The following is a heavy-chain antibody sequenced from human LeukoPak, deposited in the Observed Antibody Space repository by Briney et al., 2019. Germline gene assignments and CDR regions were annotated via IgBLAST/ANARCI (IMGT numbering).Heavy chain of an antibody. D-gene: IGHD3-3*01. CDR1: GFTFSSYS. Sequence: GGSLRLSCAASGFTFSSYSMNWVRQAPGKGLEWVSSISSSSSYIYYADSVKGRFTISRDNAKNSLYLQMNSLRAEDTAVYYCAGYDFWSGYYAFDIWGQGTMVTVSS. CDR2: ISSSSSYI. J-gene: IGHJ3*02. CDR3: AGYDFWSGYYAFDI. V-gene: IGHV3-21*01.